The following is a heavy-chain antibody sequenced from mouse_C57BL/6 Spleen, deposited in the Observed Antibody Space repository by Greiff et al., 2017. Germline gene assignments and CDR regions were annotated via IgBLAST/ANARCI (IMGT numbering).Heavy chain of an antibody. CDR2: IYPGDGDT. J-gene: IGHJ1*03. CDR1: GYAFSSSW. D-gene: IGHD2-1*01. CDR3: ARGGNYGNWYFDV. Sequence: VQLQESGPELVKPGASVKISCKASGYAFSSSWMNWVKQRPGKGLEWIGRIYPGDGDTNYNGKFKGKATLTADKSSSTAYMQLSSLTSEDSAVYCCARGGNYGNWYFDVWGTGTTVTVSS. V-gene: IGHV1-82*01.